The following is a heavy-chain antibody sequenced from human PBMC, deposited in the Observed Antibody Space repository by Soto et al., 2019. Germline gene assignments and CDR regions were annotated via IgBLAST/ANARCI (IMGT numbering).Heavy chain of an antibody. CDR1: GFTFSSYW. CDR2: INSDGSST. CDR3: ARDRGWFGEVPFDY. V-gene: IGHV3-74*01. J-gene: IGHJ4*02. Sequence: EVQLVESGGGLVQPGGSLRVSCAASGFTFSSYWMHWVRQAPGKGLGWVSRINSDGSSTSYADSVKGRFTISRDNAKNTLYLQMNSLRAEDTAVYYCARDRGWFGEVPFDYWGQGTLVTVSS. D-gene: IGHD3-10*01.